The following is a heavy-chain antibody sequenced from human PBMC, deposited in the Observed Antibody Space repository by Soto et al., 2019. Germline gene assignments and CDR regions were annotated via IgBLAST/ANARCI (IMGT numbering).Heavy chain of an antibody. CDR2: IYYSGST. CDR1: GGSISSGGYY. V-gene: IGHV4-31*03. Sequence: SETLSLTCTVSGGSISSGGYYWSWIRQHPGKGLEWIGYIYYSGSTYYNPSLKSRVTISVDTSKNQFSLKLSSVTAADTAVYYCARERADVGLGINYYYYGMDVWGQGTTVTVSS. CDR3: ARERADVGLGINYYYYGMDV. J-gene: IGHJ6*02. D-gene: IGHD2-15*01.